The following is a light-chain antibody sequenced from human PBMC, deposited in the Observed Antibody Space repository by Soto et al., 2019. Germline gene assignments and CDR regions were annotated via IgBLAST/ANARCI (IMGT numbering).Light chain of an antibody. CDR1: SSDVGGYNY. Sequence: QSALTQPASVSGSPGQSITISCTGTSSDVGGYNYVSWYQQHPGKAPKLMIYDVSNRPSGVSNRFSGSKSGNTASLTISGLQAEDEADYYCSSYTSSSLYSFGGGTKVTVL. J-gene: IGLJ3*02. CDR3: SSYTSSSLYS. CDR2: DVS. V-gene: IGLV2-14*01.